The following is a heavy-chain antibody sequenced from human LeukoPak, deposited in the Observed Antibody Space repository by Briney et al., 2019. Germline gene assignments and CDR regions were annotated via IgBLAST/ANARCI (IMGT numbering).Heavy chain of an antibody. V-gene: IGHV4-39*01. CDR2: IYYTGST. CDR3: ARQNPLNWFDP. Sequence: SETLSLTCTVSGGSISGSSYYWGWIRLPPGKGLEWIGRIYYTGSTYYNPSLKSRVTISLDTSKNQFSLNLTSVTAADTAVYYCARQNPLNWFDPWGQGTLVTVSS. CDR1: GGSISGSSYY. J-gene: IGHJ5*02.